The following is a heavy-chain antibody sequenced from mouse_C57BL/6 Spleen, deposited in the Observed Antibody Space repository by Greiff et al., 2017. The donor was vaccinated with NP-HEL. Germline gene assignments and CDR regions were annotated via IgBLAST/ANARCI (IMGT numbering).Heavy chain of an antibody. D-gene: IGHD2-4*01. J-gene: IGHJ3*01. CDR3: ARWGDYDTWFAY. Sequence: EVKLQESGPGLVKPSQSLSLTCSVTGYSITSGYYWNWIRQFPGNKLEWMGYISYDGSNNYNPSLKNRISITRDTSKNQFFLKLNSVTTEDTATYYCARWGDYDTWFAYWGQGTLVTVSA. CDR1: GYSITSGYY. V-gene: IGHV3-6*01. CDR2: ISYDGSN.